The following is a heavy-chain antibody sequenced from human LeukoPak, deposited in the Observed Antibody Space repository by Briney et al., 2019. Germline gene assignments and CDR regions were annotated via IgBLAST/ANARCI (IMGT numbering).Heavy chain of an antibody. V-gene: IGHV3-48*01. CDR3: AIIVVVAY. D-gene: IGHD2-2*01. CDR1: GFTFSSYS. Sequence: PGGSLGLSCAASGFTFSSYSMNWVRQAPGKGLEWVSYISSSSSTIYYADSVKGRFTISRDNAKNSLYLQMNSLRAEDTAVYYCAIIVVVAYWGQGTLVTVSS. J-gene: IGHJ4*02. CDR2: ISSSSSTI.